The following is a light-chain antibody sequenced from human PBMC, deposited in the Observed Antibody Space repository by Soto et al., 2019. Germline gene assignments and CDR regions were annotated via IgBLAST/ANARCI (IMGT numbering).Light chain of an antibody. J-gene: IGKJ5*01. CDR3: MQARQTPNT. CDR1: QILLHSNGYDY. CDR2: LGS. V-gene: IGKV2-28*01. Sequence: DIVMTQSPLSLPVTPGESASISCRSSQILLHSNGYDYLDWYVQKPGQSPQLLIYLGSNRASGVPDRFSGSGSGTDFTLNISRVEAEDVGVYFCMQARQTPNTFGQGTRLEI.